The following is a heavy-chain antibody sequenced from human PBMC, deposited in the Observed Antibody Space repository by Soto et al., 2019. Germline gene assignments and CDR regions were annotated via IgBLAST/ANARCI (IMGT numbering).Heavy chain of an antibody. CDR1: GGTFSSYT. CDR2: IIPILGIA. J-gene: IGHJ6*02. CDR3: ARDRSGNYYYGMDV. V-gene: IGHV1-69*08. Sequence: QVQLVQSGAEVKKPGSSVKVSCKASGGTFSSYTISWVRQAPGQGLEWMGRIIPILGIANYAQKFQGRVTITADKSTSTAYMELSSLRSEDTAVYYCARDRSGNYYYGMDVWGQGTTVTVSS.